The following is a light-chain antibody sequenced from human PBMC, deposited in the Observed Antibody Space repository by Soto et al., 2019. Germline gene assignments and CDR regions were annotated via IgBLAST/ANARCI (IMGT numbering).Light chain of an antibody. V-gene: IGKV1-9*01. CDR1: QGIMNY. CDR3: QQLNSYPWT. J-gene: IGKJ1*01. CDR2: AAS. Sequence: IQLTQSPSFLSASVGDRVTLTCRASQGIMNYLAWYKQKPGKVPKLLIYAASTLQSGVPSRFSGSGSGTEFTLTISSLQPEDFATYYCQQLNSYPWTFGQGTKVDIK.